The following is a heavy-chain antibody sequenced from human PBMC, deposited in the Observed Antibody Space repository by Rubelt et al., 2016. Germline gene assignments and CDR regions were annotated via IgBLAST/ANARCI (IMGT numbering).Heavy chain of an antibody. Sequence: QVQLVQSGAEVKKPGSSVKVSCKASGGTFSSYAISWVRQAPGQGLEWMGRSIPILGIANYAQKFQGRVTITADKSTSTAFMELSSLRSEDTAVYYCASSLPNLFGIAARDYYYYYGMDVWGQGTTVTVSS. D-gene: IGHD6-6*01. J-gene: IGHJ6*02. V-gene: IGHV1-69*04. CDR2: SIPILGIA. CDR1: GGTFSSYA. CDR3: ASSLPNLFGIAARDYYYYYGMDV.